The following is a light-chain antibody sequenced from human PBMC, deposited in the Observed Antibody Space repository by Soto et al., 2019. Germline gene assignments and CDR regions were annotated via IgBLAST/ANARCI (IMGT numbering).Light chain of an antibody. CDR3: SSYIPNNSTYV. J-gene: IGLJ1*01. V-gene: IGLV2-14*03. Sequence: QSVLTQPASVSGSPGQSITISCTGTSSDVGGYNYVSWYQHHPGKAPKRMIHDVSNRPSGVSNRFSGSKSGNTASLTISGLQAEDEADYYCSSYIPNNSTYVFGTGTKVIVL. CDR1: SSDVGGYNY. CDR2: DVS.